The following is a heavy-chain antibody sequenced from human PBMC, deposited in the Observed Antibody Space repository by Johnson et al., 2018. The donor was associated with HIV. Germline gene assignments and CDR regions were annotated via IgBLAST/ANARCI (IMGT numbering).Heavy chain of an antibody. V-gene: IGHV3-30*19. J-gene: IGHJ3*02. Sequence: VQLMESGGGVVQPGRSLRLSCAASGFTFSTYGMHWVRLAPGKGLEWVAVISYDGSSKYYADSVRGRFTISRDNSKNTLYVQMNSLRAEDTAVYFCARLPSGYSRDEFNIWGQGTMVTVSS. D-gene: IGHD6-13*01. CDR2: ISYDGSSK. CDR3: ARLPSGYSRDEFNI. CDR1: GFTFSTYG.